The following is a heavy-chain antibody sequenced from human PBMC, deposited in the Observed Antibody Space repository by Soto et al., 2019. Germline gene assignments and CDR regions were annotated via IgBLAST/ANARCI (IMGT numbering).Heavy chain of an antibody. CDR2: IYWDDDK. V-gene: IGHV2-5*02. J-gene: IGHJ4*02. Sequence: QITLKESGPTLVKPPQTLTLTCTLSGFSLSTRGVGVGWIRQPPGKALEWLAVIYWDDDKRYSPSLQSRLTITKDTSKNQVVLTMTNMDPVDTATYYCARKNYGDYPTDYWGQGTLVTVSS. CDR1: GFSLSTRGVG. CDR3: ARKNYGDYPTDY. D-gene: IGHD4-17*01.